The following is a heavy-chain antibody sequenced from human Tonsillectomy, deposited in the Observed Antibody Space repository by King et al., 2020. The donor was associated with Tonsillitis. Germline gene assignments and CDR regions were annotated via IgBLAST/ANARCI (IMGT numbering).Heavy chain of an antibody. V-gene: IGHV3-33*01. D-gene: IGHD1-26*01. CDR3: ERNTSGTLFDY. J-gene: IGHJ4*02. CDR2: IWYDGSNK. Sequence: VQLVESGGGVVQPGRSLRLSCAASGFTFSSYGMHWVRQAPGKGLEWVAVIWYDGSNKYYADSVKGRFTISRDNSKKTVYLQMNSLRAEDTAVYSCERNTSGTLFDYWGQRTLATVPS. CDR1: GFTFSSYG.